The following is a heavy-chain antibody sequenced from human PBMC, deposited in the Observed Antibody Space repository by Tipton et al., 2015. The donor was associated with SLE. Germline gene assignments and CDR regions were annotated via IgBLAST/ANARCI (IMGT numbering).Heavy chain of an antibody. CDR2: VHHSGST. V-gene: IGHV4-38-2*02. J-gene: IGHJ4*02. CDR3: ARHLESGGGEGY. CDR1: GYSISSGYF. Sequence: TLSLTCTVSGYSISSGYFWGWIRQPPGKGLEWIGSVHHSGSTCNNPSLKSRVTITVDTSKNQFSLKLSSVTATDTAVYYCARHLESGGGEGYWGQGTLVTVSS. D-gene: IGHD2-21*01.